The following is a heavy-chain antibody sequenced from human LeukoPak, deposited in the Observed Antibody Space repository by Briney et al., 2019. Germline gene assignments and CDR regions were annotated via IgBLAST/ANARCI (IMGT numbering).Heavy chain of an antibody. Sequence: GTSLRLSCEASGFTFSNYGMYWVRQAPGKGLEWVAVISSDGSNKYYGDSVKGRFTISRDNSQDTLYVQMTSLRAEDTAVYYCAKDPVAVAGNNYYRMDVWGQGTTVTVSS. V-gene: IGHV3-30*18. D-gene: IGHD6-19*01. CDR1: GFTFSNYG. J-gene: IGHJ6*02. CDR2: ISSDGSNK. CDR3: AKDPVAVAGNNYYRMDV.